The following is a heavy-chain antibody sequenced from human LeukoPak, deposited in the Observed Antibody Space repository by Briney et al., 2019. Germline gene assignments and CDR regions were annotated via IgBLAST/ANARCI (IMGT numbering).Heavy chain of an antibody. CDR2: IWYDGSNK. V-gene: IGHV3-33*01. J-gene: IGHJ4*02. Sequence: GGSLRLSCAASGFTFSSYGMHGVRQAPGKGLEWVAVIWYDGSNKYYADSVKGRFTISRDNSKNALYLQMNSLRAEDTAVYYCARASRWLVLDYWGQGTLVTVSS. CDR1: GFTFSSYG. CDR3: ARASRWLVLDY. D-gene: IGHD6-19*01.